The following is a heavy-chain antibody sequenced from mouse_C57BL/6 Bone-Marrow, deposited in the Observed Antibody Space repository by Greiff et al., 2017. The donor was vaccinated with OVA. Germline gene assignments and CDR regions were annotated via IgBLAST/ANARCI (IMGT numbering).Heavy chain of an antibody. CDR2: IYPGSGST. D-gene: IGHD2-10*02. Sequence: QVQLQQPGAELVKPGASVKMSCKASGYTFTSYWITWVKQRPGQGLEWIGDIYPGSGSTNYNEKFKSKATLTVDTSSSTAYMQLSSLTSEDAAVYYCARSKGYGNYYYAMDYWGQGTSVTVSS. CDR3: ARSKGYGNYYYAMDY. V-gene: IGHV1-55*01. CDR1: GYTFTSYW. J-gene: IGHJ4*01.